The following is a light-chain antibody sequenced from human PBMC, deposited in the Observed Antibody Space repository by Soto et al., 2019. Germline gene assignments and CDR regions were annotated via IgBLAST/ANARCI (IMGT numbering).Light chain of an antibody. J-gene: IGKJ3*01. CDR2: DAS. V-gene: IGKV1-33*01. Sequence: DIQMTQSPSSLSASIGDRVSFTCQASQDISKFLNWYQHKPGQAPSLLIYDASKSEFGVPSRFSGGGSGTDFTFTISSLQPEDNATYYCQQYDARPFTFGPGTKVDIK. CDR3: QQYDARPFT. CDR1: QDISKF.